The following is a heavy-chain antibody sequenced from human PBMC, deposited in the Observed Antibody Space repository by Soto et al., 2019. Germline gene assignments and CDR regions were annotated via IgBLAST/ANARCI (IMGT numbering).Heavy chain of an antibody. CDR2: INPNSGGT. Sequence: QVQLVQSGAAVKKPGASVKVSCKASGYTFTDYYVHWVRQAPGQGLEWMGWINPNSGGTKSAQKFQGRVTMTRDTSISTAYMELSRLRSDDTAVYYCARRKGDYYDSSGYNYYFDYWGQGTLVTVSS. J-gene: IGHJ4*02. V-gene: IGHV1-2*02. D-gene: IGHD3-22*01. CDR3: ARRKGDYYDSSGYNYYFDY. CDR1: GYTFTDYY.